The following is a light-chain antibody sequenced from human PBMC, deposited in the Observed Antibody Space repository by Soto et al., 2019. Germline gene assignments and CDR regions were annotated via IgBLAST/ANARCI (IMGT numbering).Light chain of an antibody. V-gene: IGKV3-20*01. Sequence: EIVLTQSPGTLSLSPGERATLSCRASQSVSSSYLAWYQQKPGQAPRLLVYGASSRATGIPDRFSGSGYGTDLTLTISRVEPEDFAVYYCQHYGSSPFTFCPGTRVDIK. CDR1: QSVSSSY. CDR2: GAS. J-gene: IGKJ3*01. CDR3: QHYGSSPFT.